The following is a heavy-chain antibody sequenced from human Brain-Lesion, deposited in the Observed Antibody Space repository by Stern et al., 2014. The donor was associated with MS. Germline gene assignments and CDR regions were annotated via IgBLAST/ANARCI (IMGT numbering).Heavy chain of an antibody. CDR3: ARAPGLFEY. CDR1: GGSISRSTYY. V-gene: IGHV4-39*01. J-gene: IGHJ4*02. CDR2: IYYTGST. Sequence: QVQLQESGPGLVKPSETLSLTCTVSGGSISRSTYYWGWIRQPPGKGLEWIGSIYYTGSTFYNPSLKSRVNISVGMSNNPFSLKLSSVTAADTAVYYCARAPGLFEYWGPGTHVTVSS. D-gene: IGHD3-16*01.